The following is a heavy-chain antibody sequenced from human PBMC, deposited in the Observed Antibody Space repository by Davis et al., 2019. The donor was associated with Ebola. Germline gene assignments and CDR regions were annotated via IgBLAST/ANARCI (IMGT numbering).Heavy chain of an antibody. CDR2: ISAYNGNT. Sequence: ASVKVSCKASGGTFSSYAISWVRQAPGQGLEWMGWISAYNGNTNYAQKLQGRVTMTTDTSTSTAYMELRSLRSDDTAVYYCARACSSTSCYTSDYWGQGTLVTVSS. J-gene: IGHJ4*02. CDR1: GGTFSSYA. CDR3: ARACSSTSCYTSDY. D-gene: IGHD2-2*02. V-gene: IGHV1-18*01.